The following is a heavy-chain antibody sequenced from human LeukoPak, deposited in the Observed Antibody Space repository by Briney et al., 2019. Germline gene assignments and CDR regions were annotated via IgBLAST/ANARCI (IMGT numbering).Heavy chain of an antibody. J-gene: IGHJ5*02. CDR2: IKQDGSEK. CDR3: ARDVGSGWFDP. D-gene: IGHD1-26*01. CDR1: GFTFSSYW. V-gene: IGHV3-7*01. Sequence: QPGGSLRLSCTASGFTFSSYWMSWVRQAPGKGLEWVANIKQDGSEKYYVDSVKGRFTISRDNAKNSLYLQMNSLRAEDTAVYYCARDVGSGWFDPWGQGTLVTVSS.